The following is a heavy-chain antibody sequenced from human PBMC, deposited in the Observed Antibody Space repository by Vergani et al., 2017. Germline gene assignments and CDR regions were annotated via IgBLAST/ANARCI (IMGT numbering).Heavy chain of an antibody. CDR1: GYTFTSYY. V-gene: IGHV1-46*01. Sequence: QVQLVQSGAEAKKPGASVKVSCKASGYTFTSYYMHWVRQAPGQGLEWMGIINPSGGSTSYAQKFQGRVTMTRDTSTSTVYMELSSLRSEDTAVYYCARDSCSGGSCYPDFDYWGQGTLVTVSS. CDR3: ARDSCSGGSCYPDFDY. D-gene: IGHD2-15*01. J-gene: IGHJ4*02. CDR2: INPSGGST.